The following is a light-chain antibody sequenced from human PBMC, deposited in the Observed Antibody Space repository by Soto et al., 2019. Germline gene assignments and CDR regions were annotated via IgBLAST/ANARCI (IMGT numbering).Light chain of an antibody. CDR2: YDS. V-gene: IGLV3-21*04. CDR1: NIGSKS. J-gene: IGLJ2*01. Sequence: VLTQPPSVSVAPGKTARITCGGNNIGSKSVHWYQQKPGQAPVLVIYYDSDRPSGIPERFSGSNSGNTATLTISRVEAGDEADYYCQVWDSSSDHHVVFGGGTKLTVL. CDR3: QVWDSSSDHHVV.